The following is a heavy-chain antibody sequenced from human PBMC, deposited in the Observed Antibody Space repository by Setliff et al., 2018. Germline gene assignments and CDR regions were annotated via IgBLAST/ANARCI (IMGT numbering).Heavy chain of an antibody. V-gene: IGHV1-18*01. CDR3: ATSWGATPFDY. CDR1: GYSFPSYG. CDR2: ISTSNGNT. J-gene: IGHJ4*02. D-gene: IGHD1-26*01. Sequence: ASVKVSCKASGYSFPSYGISWVRQAPGQGLEWMGWISTSNGNTSYAQKLQGRVTMTTDTSTSTAYMELRSLRSDDTAVYYCATSWGATPFDYWGQGTLVTVSS.